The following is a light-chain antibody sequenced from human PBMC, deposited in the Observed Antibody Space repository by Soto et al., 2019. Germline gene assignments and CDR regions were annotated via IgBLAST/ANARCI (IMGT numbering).Light chain of an antibody. Sequence: DIQMTQSPSSLSASVGDRVTITCRASQIISSYLNWYQQKPGKAPKLLIYAASSLQSGVPSRFSGSGSGTDFTLTISSRQPEDFATYYCQQSYSTPLTFGGGTKVEIK. CDR1: QIISSY. CDR2: AAS. J-gene: IGKJ4*01. V-gene: IGKV1-39*01. CDR3: QQSYSTPLT.